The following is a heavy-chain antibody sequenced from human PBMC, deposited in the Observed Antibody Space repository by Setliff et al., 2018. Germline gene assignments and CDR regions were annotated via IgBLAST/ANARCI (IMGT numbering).Heavy chain of an antibody. CDR2: ISPYTGNT. CDR1: GYIFTDYG. CDR3: SRLVRFCTRTSCQRLSGDDY. D-gene: IGHD2-2*01. J-gene: IGHJ4*02. Sequence: ASVKVSCKASGYIFTDYGVSWVRQAPGQGLEWVGWISPYTGNTYYAPKFQGRVIMTTDTSATTAYMELRSLRSDDTAIYYCSRLVRFCTRTSCQRLSGDDYWGQGTLVTVPS. V-gene: IGHV1-18*01.